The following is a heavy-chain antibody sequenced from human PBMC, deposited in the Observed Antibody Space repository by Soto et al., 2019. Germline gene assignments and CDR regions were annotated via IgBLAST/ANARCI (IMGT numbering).Heavy chain of an antibody. CDR1: GFPFSDYY. J-gene: IGHJ6*03. CDR2: VGRSNSNV. Sequence: QVQLVESGGGLVKPGGSLRLSCAASGFPFSDYYMTWIRQAPGKGLEWISYVGRSNSNVYYADSVKGRFTISRDNTDNSLSLLMNNLRAEDTAMYYCARNYYYIDVWGKGTAVTVSS. V-gene: IGHV3-11*01. CDR3: ARNYYYIDV.